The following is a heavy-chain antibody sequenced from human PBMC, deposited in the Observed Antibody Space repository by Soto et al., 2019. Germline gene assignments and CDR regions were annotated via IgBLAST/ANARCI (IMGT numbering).Heavy chain of an antibody. J-gene: IGHJ6*02. V-gene: IGHV1-18*01. CDR2: ISTYNGDT. CDR1: GYTFTTSG. Sequence: QVQLVQSGPEVKKPGASVKVSCEASGYTFTTSGISWVRQAPGQGLEWMGWISTYNGDTNSAQKFQGRVTMTADTSTGTGYMELMSLISDDTAVYYCARQGSWPYYYYGLDVWGQGTTVTVSS. D-gene: IGHD1-26*01. CDR3: ARQGSWPYYYYGLDV.